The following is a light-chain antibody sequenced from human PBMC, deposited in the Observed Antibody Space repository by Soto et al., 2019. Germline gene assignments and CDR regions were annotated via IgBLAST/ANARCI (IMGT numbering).Light chain of an antibody. V-gene: IGKV1-33*01. CDR1: QDISNY. CDR2: DAS. J-gene: IGKJ5*01. CDR3: QQYDNWIT. Sequence: DIPMTQSPSSLSASVGDRVTITCQASQDISNYLNWYQQKPGKAPKLLIYDASNLETGVPSRFSGSGSGTDFTFTISSLQPEDIATYYCQQYDNWITFGQGTRLEIK.